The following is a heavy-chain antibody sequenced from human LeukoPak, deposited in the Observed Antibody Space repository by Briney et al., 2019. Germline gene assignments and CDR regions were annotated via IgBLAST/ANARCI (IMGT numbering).Heavy chain of an antibody. CDR1: GGTFSSYA. J-gene: IGHJ6*04. CDR3: AEGGYDYYYYGMDV. CDR2: IIPIFGTA. Sequence: ASVKVSCKASGGTFSSYAISWVRQAPGQGLEWMGGIIPIFGTANYAQKFQGRVTITADKSTSTAYMELSSLRSEDTAVYYCAEGGYDYYYYGMDVWGKGTTVTVSS. D-gene: IGHD5-12*01. V-gene: IGHV1-69*06.